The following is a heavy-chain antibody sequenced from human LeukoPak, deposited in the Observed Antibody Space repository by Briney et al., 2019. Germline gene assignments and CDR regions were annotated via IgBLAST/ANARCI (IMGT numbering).Heavy chain of an antibody. D-gene: IGHD5-12*01. V-gene: IGHV3-30*02. CDR1: GFTFSSYG. Sequence: GGSLRLSCAASGFTFSSYGMHWVRQAPGKGLEWVAFIRYDGSNKYYADSVKGRFTISRDNSKNTLYLQMNSLRAEDTAVYYCATVAQEAFDIWGQGTMVTVSS. J-gene: IGHJ3*02. CDR3: ATVAQEAFDI. CDR2: IRYDGSNK.